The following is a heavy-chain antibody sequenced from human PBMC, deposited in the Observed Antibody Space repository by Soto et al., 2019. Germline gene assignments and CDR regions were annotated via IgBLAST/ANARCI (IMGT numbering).Heavy chain of an antibody. Sequence: GESLKISCKGSGYSFTSYWIGWVRQMPGKGLEWMGIIYPGDSDTRYSPSFQGQVTISADKSISTAYLQWSSLKASDTAMYYCATGLQSDYYYYGMGVWGQGTTVTVSS. CDR2: IYPGDSDT. V-gene: IGHV5-51*01. CDR3: ATGLQSDYYYYGMGV. CDR1: GYSFTSYW. J-gene: IGHJ6*02. D-gene: IGHD4-4*01.